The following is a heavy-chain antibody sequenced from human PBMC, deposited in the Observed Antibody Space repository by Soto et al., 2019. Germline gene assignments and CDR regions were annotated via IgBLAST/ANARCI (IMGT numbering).Heavy chain of an antibody. V-gene: IGHV1-69*06. J-gene: IGHJ6*02. D-gene: IGHD3-10*01. CDR3: ARGDFPIVNYYGSGSYYKRGYYYYCMDV. Sequence: ASVKVSCKASGGTFSSYAISWVRQAPGQGLEWMGGIIPIFGTANYAQKFQGRVTITADKSTSTAYMELSSLRSEDTAVYYCARGDFPIVNYYGSGSYYKRGYYYYCMDVWGQGTTVTVS. CDR2: IIPIFGTA. CDR1: GGTFSSYA.